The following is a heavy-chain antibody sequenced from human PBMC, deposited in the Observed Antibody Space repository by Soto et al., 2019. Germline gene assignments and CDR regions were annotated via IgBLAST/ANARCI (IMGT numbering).Heavy chain of an antibody. V-gene: IGHV1-69*13. CDR1: GGTFSSDA. D-gene: IGHD3-22*01. CDR3: ARSEYYYDSSSGYRPDVRFDY. CDR2: IIPIFGTA. Sequence: SVKVSCKASGGTFSSDAISWVRQAPGQGLEWMGGIIPIFGTANYAQKFQGRVTITADESTSTAYMELSSLRSEDTAVYYCARSEYYYDSSSGYRPDVRFDYWGQGTLVTVSS. J-gene: IGHJ4*02.